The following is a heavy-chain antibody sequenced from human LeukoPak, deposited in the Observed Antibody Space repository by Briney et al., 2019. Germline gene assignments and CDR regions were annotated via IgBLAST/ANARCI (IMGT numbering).Heavy chain of an antibody. D-gene: IGHD3-22*01. CDR2: ISGSGDST. Sequence: GGSLRLSCAASGFTFSNYAMRWVRQAPGKGLEWVSGISGSGDSTYYADSVKGRFTISRDNSKNTLYLQMNSLRAEDTAVYYCAKDRFRRDYYDSSGYGGLWYWGQGTLVTVSS. V-gene: IGHV3-23*01. CDR3: AKDRFRRDYYDSSGYGGLWY. J-gene: IGHJ4*02. CDR1: GFTFSNYA.